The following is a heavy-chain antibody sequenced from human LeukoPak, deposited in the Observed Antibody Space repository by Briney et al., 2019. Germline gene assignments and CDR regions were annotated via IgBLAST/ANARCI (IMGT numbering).Heavy chain of an antibody. J-gene: IGHJ4*02. CDR1: GYSFTSYW. CDR2: IYSGDSYT. D-gene: IGHD3-22*01. V-gene: IGHV5-51*01. CDR3: ARRGVGPYDSSGYYPY. Sequence: GESLKISCKGSGYSFTSYWIAGVRQMPGKGLEWMGIIYSGDSYTRYSPSFQGQVTISADKSIRPAYLQWSSLKASDTAMYYCARRGVGPYDSSGYYPYWGQGTLVTVSS.